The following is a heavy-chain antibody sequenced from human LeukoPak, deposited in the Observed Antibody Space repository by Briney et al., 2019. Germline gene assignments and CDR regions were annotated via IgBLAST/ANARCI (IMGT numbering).Heavy chain of an antibody. D-gene: IGHD3-3*01. J-gene: IGHJ4*02. CDR2: INHSGST. Sequence: SETLSLTCAVYGGSFSGYYWSWIRQPPGKGLEWIGEINHSGSTNYNPSLKSRVTISVDTSKNQFSLKLSSVTAADTAVYYCARGGAYYDFWSGYYRFDYWGQGTLVTVSS. CDR3: ARGGAYYDFWSGYYRFDY. CDR1: GGSFSGYY. V-gene: IGHV4-34*01.